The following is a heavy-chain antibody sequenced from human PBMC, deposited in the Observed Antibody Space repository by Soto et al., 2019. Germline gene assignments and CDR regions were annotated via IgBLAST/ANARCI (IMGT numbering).Heavy chain of an antibody. V-gene: IGHV4-39*01. CDR1: GSSINSSGYY. D-gene: IGHD3-3*02. CDR2: MFYGVST. CDR3: ARLPSRHLVDY. J-gene: IGHJ4*02. Sequence: QLQVQESGPGLVKPSETLSLTCTVSGSSINSSGYYWGWIRQPPGKGLEWIGSMFYGVSTYYNPPLKSRVTVSVDTSKNQFSLNLRSVTAADTAVYYCARLPSRHLVDYWGQGTLVTVSS.